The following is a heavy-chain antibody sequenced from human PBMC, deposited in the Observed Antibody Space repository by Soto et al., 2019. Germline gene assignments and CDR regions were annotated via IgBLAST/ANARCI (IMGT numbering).Heavy chain of an antibody. J-gene: IGHJ4*02. D-gene: IGHD1-1*01. CDR1: GFSLNNNRMG. Sequence: ASGPTLVNPTETLTLTCIVSGFSLNNNRMGVSWLRQPPGKALEWLAHIFANDEKTYRTSLKARLSISKDTSESQVVLTMTNMDPVDTATYYCARLRPSLSGSTVFDSWGQGTLVTVSS. V-gene: IGHV2-26*01. CDR3: ARLRPSLSGSTVFDS. CDR2: IFANDEK.